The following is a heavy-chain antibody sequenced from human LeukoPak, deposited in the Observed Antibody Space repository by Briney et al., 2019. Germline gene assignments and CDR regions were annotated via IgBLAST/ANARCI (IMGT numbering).Heavy chain of an antibody. D-gene: IGHD6-6*01. V-gene: IGHV3-53*01. CDR3: ASAYSSSYPDY. CDR2: IYSGGST. J-gene: IGHJ4*02. Sequence: GGSLRLSCAASGFTVSSNYMSWVRQAPGPGLEWVSVIYSGGSTYYADSVKGRFTISRDNSKNTLYLQMNSLRAEDTAVYYCASAYSSSYPDYWGQGTLVTVSS. CDR1: GFTVSSNY.